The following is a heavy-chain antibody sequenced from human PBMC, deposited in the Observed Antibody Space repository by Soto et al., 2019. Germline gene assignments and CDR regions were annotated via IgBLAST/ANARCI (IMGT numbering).Heavy chain of an antibody. J-gene: IGHJ5*02. CDR3: ARGRGLGRAPGGWFDP. Sequence: SSVKVSCKASGGTFSSYAISWVRQAPGQGPEWMGGIIPIFGTSNYAQKFQGTVTMTADESTNTAYMELSSLRSENTAVYYCARGRGLGRAPGGWFDPWGQGTLVTVSS. CDR1: GGTFSSYA. V-gene: IGHV1-69*13. CDR2: IIPIFGTS. D-gene: IGHD3-10*01.